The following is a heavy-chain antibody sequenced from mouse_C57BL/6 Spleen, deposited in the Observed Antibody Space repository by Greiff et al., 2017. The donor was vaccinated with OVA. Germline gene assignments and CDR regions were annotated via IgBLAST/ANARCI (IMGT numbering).Heavy chain of an antibody. CDR3: ARHKGYSNDAMDY. J-gene: IGHJ4*01. CDR1: GFSLTSYG. D-gene: IGHD2-5*01. Sequence: VNVVESGPGLVAPSQSLSITCTVSGFSLTSYGVHWVRQPPGKGLEWLVVIWSDGSTTYNSALKSRLSISKDNSKSQVFLKMNSLQTDDTAMYYCARHKGYSNDAMDYWGQGTSVTVSS. CDR2: IWSDGST. V-gene: IGHV2-6-1*01.